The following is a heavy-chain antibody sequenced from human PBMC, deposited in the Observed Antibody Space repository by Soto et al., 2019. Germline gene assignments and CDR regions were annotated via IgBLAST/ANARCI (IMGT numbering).Heavy chain of an antibody. CDR2: IYPGDSDT. D-gene: IGHD6-19*01. CDR1: GYTFTDYW. J-gene: IGHJ6*02. Sequence: PGESLKISCKGSGYTFTDYWIGWVRQLPGKGLEWMGIIYPGDSDTRYSPSFQGHVTITVDKSTSTAYLQMNSLRAEDTAVYYCARVFQGLRGMDVWGQGTTVTVSS. CDR3: ARVFQGLRGMDV. V-gene: IGHV5-51*01.